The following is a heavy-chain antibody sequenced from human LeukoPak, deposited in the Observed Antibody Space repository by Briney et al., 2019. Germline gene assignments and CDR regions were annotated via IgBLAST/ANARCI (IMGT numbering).Heavy chain of an antibody. Sequence: GGSLRLSCAASGFTFSSYWMSWVRQAPGKGLEWVANIKQDGSEKYYVDSVKGRFTISRDNAKNSLYLQMNSLRAEDTAVYYCARPYYGSGSYYFHNWFDPWGQGTLVTVSS. J-gene: IGHJ5*02. CDR2: IKQDGSEK. CDR1: GFTFSSYW. V-gene: IGHV3-7*01. D-gene: IGHD3-10*01. CDR3: ARPYYGSGSYYFHNWFDP.